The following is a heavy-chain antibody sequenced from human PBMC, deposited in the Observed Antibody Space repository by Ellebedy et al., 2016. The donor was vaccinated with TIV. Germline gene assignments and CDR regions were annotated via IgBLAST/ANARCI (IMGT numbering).Heavy chain of an antibody. D-gene: IGHD5-24*01. Sequence: MPSETLSLTCAISGDSVSSNSAAWNWIRQSPSRGLEWLGRTYYRSKWYNAYAVSVKSRITINPDTSKNQFSLQLNSVTPEDTAVYYCARDKGDGYNSYRPHFDYWGQGTLVTVSS. CDR2: TYYRSKWYN. CDR3: ARDKGDGYNSYRPHFDY. J-gene: IGHJ4*02. V-gene: IGHV6-1*01. CDR1: GDSVSSNSAA.